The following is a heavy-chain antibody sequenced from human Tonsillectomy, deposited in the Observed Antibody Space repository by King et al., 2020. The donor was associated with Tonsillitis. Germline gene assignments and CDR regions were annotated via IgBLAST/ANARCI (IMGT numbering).Heavy chain of an antibody. V-gene: IGHV4-61*02. Sequence: VQLQESGPGLVKPSQTLSLTCSVSGESIRSGRHYWSWIRQPAGKGLEWIGRMYTNWETNYNPSLKSRVTISLDTSKNQFSLYLTSVTATDTAVYYCAAGQQPMGLDCWGQGTLVTVSS. CDR2: MYTNWET. D-gene: IGHD3-16*01. CDR3: AAGQQPMGLDC. J-gene: IGHJ4*02. CDR1: GESIRSGRHY.